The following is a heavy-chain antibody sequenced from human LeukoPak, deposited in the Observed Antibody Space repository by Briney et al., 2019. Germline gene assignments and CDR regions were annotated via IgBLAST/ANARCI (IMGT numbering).Heavy chain of an antibody. V-gene: IGHV4-59*01. D-gene: IGHD5-12*01. CDR3: ARDGHLRGDFDY. CDR2: IYYSGST. Sequence: SETLSLTCTVSGGSISSYYWSWIRQPPGKGLEWIGYIYYSGSTNYNPSLKSRVTISVDTSKNQFSLKLSSVTAADTAVYYCARDGHLRGDFDYWGQGTLVTVSS. J-gene: IGHJ4*02. CDR1: GGSISSYY.